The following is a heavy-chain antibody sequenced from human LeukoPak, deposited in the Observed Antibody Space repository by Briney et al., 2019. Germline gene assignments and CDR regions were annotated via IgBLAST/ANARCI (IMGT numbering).Heavy chain of an antibody. CDR2: IWYDGSNK. D-gene: IGHD6-19*01. CDR3: ARGSLGTVAVAGTLDY. CDR1: GFTFSSYG. Sequence: PGGSLRLSCAASGFTFSSYGMHWVRQAPGKGLEWVAVIWYDGSNKYYADSMKGRFTISRDNSKNTLYLLMNSLRAEDTAVYYCARGSLGTVAVAGTLDYWGQGILVTVSS. J-gene: IGHJ4*02. V-gene: IGHV3-33*01.